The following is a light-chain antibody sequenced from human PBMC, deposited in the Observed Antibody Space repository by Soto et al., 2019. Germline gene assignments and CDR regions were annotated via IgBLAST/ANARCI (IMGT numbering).Light chain of an antibody. CDR2: EVI. Sequence: QSALTQPASVSGSPGQSITIFCTGTSSDVGRYNYVSWYQQHPGRAPRLIVYEVINRPAGVSNRFSGSKSCNTASLTISGLHAADEADYYCCSYTRSSTLLFGGGTKVTVL. J-gene: IGLJ2*01. CDR3: CSYTRSSTLL. CDR1: SSDVGRYNY. V-gene: IGLV2-14*01.